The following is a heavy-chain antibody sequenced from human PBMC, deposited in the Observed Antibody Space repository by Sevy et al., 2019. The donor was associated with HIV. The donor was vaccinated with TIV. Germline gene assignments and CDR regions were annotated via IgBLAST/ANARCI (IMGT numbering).Heavy chain of an antibody. D-gene: IGHD3-22*01. J-gene: IGHJ4*02. V-gene: IGHV3-21*01. CDR2: ISSGSSYI. CDR3: ASPLHYYDSPSAY. CDR1: GFTFNYYN. Sequence: GGSLGLSCAASGFTFNYYNMNWVRQAPGKGLEWVSSISSGSSYIYYADSVKGRFTISRDNAKNSLYLQMNSLRAEDTAIYYCASPLHYYDSPSAYWGQGTLVTVSS.